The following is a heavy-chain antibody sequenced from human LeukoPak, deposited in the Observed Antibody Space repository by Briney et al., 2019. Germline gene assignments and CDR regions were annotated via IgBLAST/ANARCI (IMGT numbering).Heavy chain of an antibody. CDR3: ARHMKDRLRSDAFDL. Sequence: SETLSLTWSVSGDSISRSSFYWGWVRQPPGKGLEWIGSIYYSGSSSSYNPPLKSRVSISVDTSKNQFSLKLTSVTAADTAVYFCARHMKDRLRSDAFDLWGQGTMVTVSS. CDR2: IYYSGSSS. V-gene: IGHV4-39*01. J-gene: IGHJ3*01. D-gene: IGHD2-15*01. CDR1: GDSISRSSFY.